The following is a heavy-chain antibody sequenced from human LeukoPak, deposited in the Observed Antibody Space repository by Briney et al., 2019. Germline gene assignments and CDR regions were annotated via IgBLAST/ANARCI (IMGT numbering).Heavy chain of an antibody. CDR3: ARLHGLYYYDRDGHLIDY. V-gene: IGHV4-59*05. CDR1: GGSISSYY. CDR2: IYYSGST. D-gene: IGHD3-22*01. J-gene: IGHJ4*02. Sequence: SETLSLTCTVSGGSISSYYWSWIRQPAGKGLEWIGSIYYSGSTYYNPSLKSRVTISVDTSKNQFSLKLSSVTAADTAVYYCARLHGLYYYDRDGHLIDYWGQGTLVTVSS.